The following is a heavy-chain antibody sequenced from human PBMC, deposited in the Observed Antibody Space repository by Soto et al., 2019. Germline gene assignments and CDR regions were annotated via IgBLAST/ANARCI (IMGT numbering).Heavy chain of an antibody. CDR1: GFTFSSYA. CDR3: ASSYAGTPFGYAHYYYGMDV. J-gene: IGHJ6*02. CDR2: ISYDGSNK. D-gene: IGHD2-15*01. V-gene: IGHV3-30-3*01. Sequence: GGSLRLSCAASGFTFSSYAMHWVRQAPGKGLEWVAVISYDGSNKYYADSAKGRFTISRDNSKNTLYLQMNSLRAEDTAVYYCASSYAGTPFGYAHYYYGMDVWGQGTTVTVSS.